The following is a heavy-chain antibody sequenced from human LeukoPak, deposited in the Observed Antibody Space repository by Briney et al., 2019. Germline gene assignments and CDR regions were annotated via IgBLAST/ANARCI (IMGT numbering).Heavy chain of an antibody. J-gene: IGHJ4*02. V-gene: IGHV4-34*01. D-gene: IGHD3-22*01. CDR2: INHSGST. CDR1: GGSFSGYY. CDR3: ARTDSSGYPHIDY. Sequence: KASETLSLTCAVYGGSFSGYYWSWIRQPPGKGLEWIGEINHSGSTNYNPSLKSRVTISVDTSKNQFSLKLSSVTAADTAVYYCARTDSSGYPHIDYWGQGTLVTVSS.